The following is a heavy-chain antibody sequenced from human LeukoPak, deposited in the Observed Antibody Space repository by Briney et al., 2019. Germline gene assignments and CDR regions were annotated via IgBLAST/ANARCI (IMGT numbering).Heavy chain of an antibody. V-gene: IGHV3-30*18. CDR1: GFTFSSYD. CDR3: AKGGTEIYYYGMDV. Sequence: GRSLRLSCAVSGFTFSSYDMHWVRQAPGKGLEWVAVISYDGSNKYYADSVKGRFTISRDNSKNTLYLQMNSLRAEDTAVYYCAKGGTEIYYYGMDVWGQGTTVTVSS. CDR2: ISYDGSNK. D-gene: IGHD1-1*01. J-gene: IGHJ6*02.